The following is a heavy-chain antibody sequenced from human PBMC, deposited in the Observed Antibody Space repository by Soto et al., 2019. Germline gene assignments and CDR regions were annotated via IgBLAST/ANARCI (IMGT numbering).Heavy chain of an antibody. CDR3: TRDXKVTGTGADNYYYGMDI. Sequence: GVSLRLSCAASGFTFSSYTMNWVRQAPGRGLEWVSSISRSAINIYYADSVKGRFTISRDNANNSLYLQMNSLRAEDTALYYCTRDXKVTGTGADNYYYGMDIWGQGTTVTVSS. CDR2: ISRSAINI. CDR1: GFTFSSYT. J-gene: IGHJ6*01. V-gene: IGHV3-21*01. D-gene: IGHD2-21*02.